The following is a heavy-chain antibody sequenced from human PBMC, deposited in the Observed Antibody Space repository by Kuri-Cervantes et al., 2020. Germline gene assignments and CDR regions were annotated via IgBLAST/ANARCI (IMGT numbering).Heavy chain of an antibody. CDR2: ISWNSGSI. V-gene: IGHV3-9*01. Sequence: SLKISCAASGFTFDDYAMHWVRQAPGKGLEWVSGISWNSGSIGYADSVKGRFTISRDNAKNSLYLQMNSLRAEDTALYYCARDVKDSSSWYGYYYYGMDVWGQGTTVTVSS. CDR1: GFTFDDYA. D-gene: IGHD6-13*01. CDR3: ARDVKDSSSWYGYYYYGMDV. J-gene: IGHJ6*02.